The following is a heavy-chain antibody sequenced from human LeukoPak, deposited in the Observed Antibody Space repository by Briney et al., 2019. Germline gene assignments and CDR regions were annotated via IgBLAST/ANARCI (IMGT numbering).Heavy chain of an antibody. CDR3: AKDIGESRKPSIAAAGPYYYYGMDV. D-gene: IGHD6-13*01. J-gene: IGHJ6*02. V-gene: IGHV3-23*01. CDR2: ISGSGGST. CDR1: GFTFSSYA. Sequence: GASLGLSCAASGFTFSSYAMSWVRQAPGKGLEWASAISGSGGSTYYADSVKGRFTISRDNSKNTLYLQMNSLRAEDTAVYYCAKDIGESRKPSIAAAGPYYYYGMDVWGQGTTVTVSS.